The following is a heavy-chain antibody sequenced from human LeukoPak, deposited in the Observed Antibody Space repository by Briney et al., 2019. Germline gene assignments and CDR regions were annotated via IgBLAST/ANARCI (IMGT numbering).Heavy chain of an antibody. CDR1: VGSISSHY. CDR3: ATVRREWSSYF. Sequence: SETLSLTCTVSVGSISSHYWSWIRQPAGKGLEWIGRIYSSGSTNYSPSLNSRVTMSIDTSKNQFSLKLRSATAADTAIYYCATVRREWSSYFWVQGTLVTVSS. J-gene: IGHJ4*02. CDR2: IYSSGST. V-gene: IGHV4-4*07. D-gene: IGHD3-3*01.